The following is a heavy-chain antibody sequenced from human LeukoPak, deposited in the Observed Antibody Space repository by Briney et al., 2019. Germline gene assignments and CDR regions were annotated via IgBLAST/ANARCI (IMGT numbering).Heavy chain of an antibody. CDR2: IYSSGST. Sequence: PSETLSLTCTVSGDSISSYYWSWIRQPAGEGLEWIGRIYSSGSTNYNPSLKSRVTISVDTSKNQFSLKLSSVTAADTAVYYCARVYYYDSSGYYYDLYYFDYWGQGTLVTVSS. CDR3: ARVYYYDSSGYYYDLYYFDY. J-gene: IGHJ4*02. CDR1: GDSISSYY. D-gene: IGHD3-22*01. V-gene: IGHV4-4*07.